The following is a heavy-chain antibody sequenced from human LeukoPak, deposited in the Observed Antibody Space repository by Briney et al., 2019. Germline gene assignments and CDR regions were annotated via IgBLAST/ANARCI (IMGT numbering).Heavy chain of an antibody. CDR3: ARDIGRYRNFDY. D-gene: IGHD1-1*01. Sequence: GGSLRLSCAASGFTFSSYSMNWVRQAPGKGLEWVSSISSSSSYIYYADSVKGRFTISRDNAKNSLYLQINSLRAEDTAVYYCARDIGRYRNFDYWGQGTLVTVSS. CDR1: GFTFSSYS. CDR2: ISSSSSYI. J-gene: IGHJ4*02. V-gene: IGHV3-21*01.